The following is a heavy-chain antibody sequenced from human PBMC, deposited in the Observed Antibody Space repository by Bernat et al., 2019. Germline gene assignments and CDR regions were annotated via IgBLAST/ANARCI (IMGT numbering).Heavy chain of an antibody. CDR1: GGSFSGYY. J-gene: IGHJ4*02. D-gene: IGHD5-18*01. CDR3: ARGRGNLGYSWGVDY. Sequence: QVQLQQWGAGLLKPSETLSLTCAVYGGSFSGYYWSWIRQPPGKGLEWIGEINHSGSTNYNPSLKSRVTISVDTSKNQFSLKLSSVTAADTAVYYCARGRGNLGYSWGVDYWGQGTLVTVSS. V-gene: IGHV4-34*01. CDR2: INHSGST.